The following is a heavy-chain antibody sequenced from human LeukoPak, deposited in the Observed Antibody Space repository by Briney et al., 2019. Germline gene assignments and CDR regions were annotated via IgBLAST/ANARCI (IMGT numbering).Heavy chain of an antibody. CDR2: MSYDGSNK. J-gene: IGHJ3*01. CDR1: GFTFSSYA. V-gene: IGHV3-30*01. D-gene: IGHD3-16*01. CDR3: ASWGDDAFDV. Sequence: GGSLRLSCAASGFTFSSYAMHWVRQAPGKGLEWVAVMSYDGSNKYYADSVKGRFTISRDNSKNTLYLQMNSLRAEDTAVYYCASWGDDAFDVWGQGTMVTVSS.